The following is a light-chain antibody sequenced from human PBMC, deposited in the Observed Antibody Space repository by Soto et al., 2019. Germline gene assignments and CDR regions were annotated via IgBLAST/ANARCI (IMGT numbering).Light chain of an antibody. Sequence: EIVLTQSPGTLSLSPGESATLSCRASQSIGSNYLAWYQQKPGQAPRLLIYGASKRATGIPDRFSGSGSGTEFTLTISSLQSEDFAVYYCQQYNSWPLTFGGGTKVDI. V-gene: IGKV3-15*01. CDR1: QSIGSN. J-gene: IGKJ4*01. CDR2: GAS. CDR3: QQYNSWPLT.